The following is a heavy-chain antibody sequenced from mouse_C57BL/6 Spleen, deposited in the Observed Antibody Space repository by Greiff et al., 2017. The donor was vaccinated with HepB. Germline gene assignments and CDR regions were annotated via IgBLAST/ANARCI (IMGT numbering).Heavy chain of an antibody. D-gene: IGHD1-1*01. Sequence: ELQVVESGGGLVKPGGSLKLSCAASGFTFSDYGMHWVRQAPEKGLEWVAYISSGSSTIYYADTVKGRFTISRDNAKNTLFLQMTSLRSEDTAMYYCAKERYYRNAMDYWGQGTSVTVSS. J-gene: IGHJ4*01. CDR3: AKERYYRNAMDY. V-gene: IGHV5-17*01. CDR2: ISSGSSTI. CDR1: GFTFSDYG.